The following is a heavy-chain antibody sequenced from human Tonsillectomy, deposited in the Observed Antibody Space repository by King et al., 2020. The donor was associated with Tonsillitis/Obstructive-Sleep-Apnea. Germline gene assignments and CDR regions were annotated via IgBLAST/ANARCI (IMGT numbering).Heavy chain of an antibody. Sequence: QLQESGPGLVKPSETLSLTCTVSGGSISSYYWSWIRQPPGKGLEWIGYIYYSGSTNYNPSLKSRVTMSVDTSKNQFSLKLSSVTAADTAVYYCARLVAAAGRGYNWFDPWGQGXLVTVSS. CDR2: IYYSGST. CDR3: ARLVAAAGRGYNWFDP. J-gene: IGHJ5*02. D-gene: IGHD6-13*01. V-gene: IGHV4-59*08. CDR1: GGSISSYY.